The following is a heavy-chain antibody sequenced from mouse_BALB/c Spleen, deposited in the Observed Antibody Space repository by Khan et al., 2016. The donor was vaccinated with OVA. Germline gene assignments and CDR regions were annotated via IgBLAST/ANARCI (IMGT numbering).Heavy chain of an antibody. J-gene: IGHJ3*01. CDR2: ISSGDST. CDR1: GFTFGNYA. Sequence: DVHLVESGGGLVKPGGSLKLSCAASGFTFGNYAMSWVRQSPEKRLEWVASISSGDSTYYPDSVKGRFTISRDNARNILYLQMSSLRSEDTAMYYCARDYWFAYWGQGTLVTVSA. V-gene: IGHV5-6-5*01. CDR3: ARDYWFAY.